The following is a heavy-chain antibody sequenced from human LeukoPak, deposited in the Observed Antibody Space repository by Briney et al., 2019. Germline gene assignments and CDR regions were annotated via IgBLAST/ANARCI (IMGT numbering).Heavy chain of an antibody. CDR2: VNHSGRT. Sequence: SETLSLTCAVYGGSFSDYWWTWIRQSPGKGLEWIGEVNHSGRTNYNPSLKSRVSISVDRSKKQFSLKLSSVTAADTAVYYCARASYSYDINGWVPFDYWGQGTLVTVSS. J-gene: IGHJ4*02. D-gene: IGHD3-22*01. CDR3: ARASYSYDINGWVPFDY. V-gene: IGHV4-34*01. CDR1: GGSFSDYW.